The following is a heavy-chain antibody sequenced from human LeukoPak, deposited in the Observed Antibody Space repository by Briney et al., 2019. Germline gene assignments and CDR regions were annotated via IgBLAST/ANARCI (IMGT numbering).Heavy chain of an antibody. CDR2: ISSSSSTI. D-gene: IGHD4-17*01. Sequence: GGSLRLSCAASGFAFSSYWMSWFRQAPGKGLEWVSYISSSSSTIYYADSVKGRFTISRDNAKNSLYLQMNSLRAEDTAVYYCARGMTTVTTWAFDIWGQGTMVTVSS. V-gene: IGHV3-48*01. CDR1: GFAFSSYW. J-gene: IGHJ3*02. CDR3: ARGMTTVTTWAFDI.